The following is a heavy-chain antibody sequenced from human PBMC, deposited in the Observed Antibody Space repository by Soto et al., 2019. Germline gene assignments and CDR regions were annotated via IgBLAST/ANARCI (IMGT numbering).Heavy chain of an antibody. Sequence: VGSLRLSCAGSGSTFTDFTMTWVRQAPGKGLEWVSAISGDGLSTYYAGSVKGRFTISRDNSKTTLYLQMNSLRAEDTAVYYCARRPDAFDIWGRGTMVTVSS. CDR2: ISGDGLST. J-gene: IGHJ3*02. CDR3: ARRPDAFDI. V-gene: IGHV3-23*01. CDR1: GSTFTDFT.